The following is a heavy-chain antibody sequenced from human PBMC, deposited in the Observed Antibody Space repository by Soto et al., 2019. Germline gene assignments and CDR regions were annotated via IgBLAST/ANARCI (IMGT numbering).Heavy chain of an antibody. Sequence: VGSLRLSCAGSGSTFTDFTMTWVRQAPGKGLEWVSAISGDGLSTYYAGSVKGRFTISRDNSKTTLYLQMNSLRAEDTAVYYCARRPDAFDIWGRGTMVTVSS. CDR2: ISGDGLST. J-gene: IGHJ3*02. CDR3: ARRPDAFDI. V-gene: IGHV3-23*01. CDR1: GSTFTDFT.